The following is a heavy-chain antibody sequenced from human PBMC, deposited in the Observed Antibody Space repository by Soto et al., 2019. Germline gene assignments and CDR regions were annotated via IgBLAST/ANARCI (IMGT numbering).Heavy chain of an antibody. Sequence: QVQLQESGPGLVKPSQTLSLTCTVSGGSIISGGYYWTWIRQHPGKGLEWIGYIHYSGTTFYNASLRSRVTISVDTSKNQFSLKLSSVSAADTALYYCARDEIDYDALTGDYSPAGVDVWGQGTLVTVSS. CDR1: GGSIISGGYY. D-gene: IGHD3-9*01. V-gene: IGHV4-31*03. CDR2: IHYSGTT. CDR3: ARDEIDYDALTGDYSPAGVDV. J-gene: IGHJ3*01.